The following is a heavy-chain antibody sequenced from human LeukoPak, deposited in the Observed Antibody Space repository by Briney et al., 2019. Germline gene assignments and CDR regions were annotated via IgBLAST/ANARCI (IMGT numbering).Heavy chain of an antibody. CDR2: INHSGST. CDR1: GVSFSGYY. D-gene: IGHD3-3*01. Sequence: PSETLSLTCAVYGVSFSGYYWSWIRQPPGKGLEWIGEINHSGSTNYNPSLKSRVTISVDTSKNQFSLKLSSVTAADTAVYYCARVTLEWLLDPTYYYYYGMDVWGQGTTVTVSS. CDR3: ARVTLEWLLDPTYYYYYGMDV. V-gene: IGHV4-34*01. J-gene: IGHJ6*02.